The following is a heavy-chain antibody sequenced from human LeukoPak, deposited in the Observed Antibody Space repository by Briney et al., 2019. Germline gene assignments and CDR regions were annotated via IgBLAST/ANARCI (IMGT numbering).Heavy chain of an antibody. CDR2: IYYSGST. V-gene: IGHV4-30-4*01. Sequence: PSETLSLTCTVSGGSISRGDYYWSWIRQPPGKGLEWIGYIYYSGSTYYNPSLKSRVTISVDTSKNQFSLKLSSVTAADTAVYYCARYGVDDAFDIWGQGTMVTVSS. D-gene: IGHD4-17*01. CDR3: ARYGVDDAFDI. CDR1: GGSISRGDYY. J-gene: IGHJ3*02.